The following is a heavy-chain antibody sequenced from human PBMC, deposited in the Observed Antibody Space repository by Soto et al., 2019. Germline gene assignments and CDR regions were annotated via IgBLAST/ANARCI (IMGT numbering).Heavy chain of an antibody. CDR1: GFTFSSYA. V-gene: IGHV3-23*01. CDR2: ISGSGGST. CDR3: ASVYPEHGDYYYYYMDV. Sequence: EVQLLESGGGLVQPGGSLRLSRAASGFTFSSYAMSWVRQAPGKGLEWVSAISGSGGSTYYADSVKGRFTISRDNSKNTLYLQMNSLRAEDTAVYYCASVYPEHGDYYYYYMDVWGKGTTVTVSS. D-gene: IGHD2-2*02. J-gene: IGHJ6*03.